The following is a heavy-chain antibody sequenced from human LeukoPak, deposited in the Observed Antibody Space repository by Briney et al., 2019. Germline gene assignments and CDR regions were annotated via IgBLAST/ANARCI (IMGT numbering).Heavy chain of an antibody. V-gene: IGHV4-34*01. D-gene: IGHD3-3*01. CDR1: GGSFSGYY. CDR2: INHSGST. Sequence: SETLSLTCAVYGGSFSGYYWSWIRQPPGKGLEWIGEINHSGSTNYNPSLKSRVTISVDTSKNQFSLKLSSVTAADTAVYYCARAYVLRFLEWPNGAFDIWGQGTMVTASS. CDR3: ARAYVLRFLEWPNGAFDI. J-gene: IGHJ3*02.